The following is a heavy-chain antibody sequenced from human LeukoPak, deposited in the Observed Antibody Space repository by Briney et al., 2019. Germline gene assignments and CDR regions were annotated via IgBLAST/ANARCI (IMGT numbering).Heavy chain of an antibody. D-gene: IGHD4-23*01. CDR2: INPTGGGT. CDR1: GYAFSSYY. Sequence: ASVKVSCTASGYAFSSYYMHWVRQVPGQGLEWMGIINPTGGGTTYAQKFQGRLTMTRDTSTATIYMDLSSLRSEDTAVYFCARALDFGGNDFDYWGQGTLVTVSS. J-gene: IGHJ4*02. V-gene: IGHV1-46*01. CDR3: ARALDFGGNDFDY.